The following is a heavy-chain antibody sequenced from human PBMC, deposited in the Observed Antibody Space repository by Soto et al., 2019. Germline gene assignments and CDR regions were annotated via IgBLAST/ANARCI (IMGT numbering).Heavy chain of an antibody. CDR2: IFYSGST. D-gene: IGHD3-10*01. V-gene: IGHV4-59*01. Sequence: SATLSLTCTVSGGSISSYYWSWIRQPPGKGLEWIGYIFYSGSTNYNPSLKSRVTISVDTSKNQFSLKLSSVTAADTAVYYCARHTALFGRFGYWGQGTLVTVSS. CDR3: ARHTALFGRFGY. J-gene: IGHJ4*02. CDR1: GGSISSYY.